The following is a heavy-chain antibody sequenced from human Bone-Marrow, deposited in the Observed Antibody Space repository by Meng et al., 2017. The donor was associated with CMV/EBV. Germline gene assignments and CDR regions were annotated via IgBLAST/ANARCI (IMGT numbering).Heavy chain of an antibody. V-gene: IGHV3-48*03. CDR1: GFTFSSYE. CDR2: IGCGGGRI. D-gene: IGHD3-10*01. Sequence: GGSLRLSCAASGFTFSSYEINWVRQAPGRGLEWVSCIGCGGGRIFYADSVKGRFTISRNNAKNSVYLQMNSLRAEDTAVYYCAREKNYGSGSYIHYGMDVWGQGTTVTVSS. CDR3: AREKNYGSGSYIHYGMDV. J-gene: IGHJ6*02.